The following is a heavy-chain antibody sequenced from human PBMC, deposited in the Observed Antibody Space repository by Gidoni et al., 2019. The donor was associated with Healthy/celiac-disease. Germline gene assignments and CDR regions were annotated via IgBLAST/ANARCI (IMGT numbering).Heavy chain of an antibody. D-gene: IGHD3-10*01. CDR1: GFTFSSYG. Sequence: QVQLVESGGGVVQPGRSLRLSCAASGFTFSSYGMHWVRQAPGKGLEWVAVISYDGSNKYYADSVKGRFTISRDNSKNTLYLQMNSLRAEDTAVYYCAKDTGFGELWPSYFDYWGQGTLVTVSS. V-gene: IGHV3-30*18. CDR2: ISYDGSNK. J-gene: IGHJ4*02. CDR3: AKDTGFGELWPSYFDY.